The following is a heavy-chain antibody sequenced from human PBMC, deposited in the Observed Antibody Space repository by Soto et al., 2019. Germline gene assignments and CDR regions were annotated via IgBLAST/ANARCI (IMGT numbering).Heavy chain of an antibody. CDR3: ARRQYMTTVTTGIGWFDP. J-gene: IGHJ5*02. V-gene: IGHV4-59*08. CDR2: IYYSGST. D-gene: IGHD4-17*01. Sequence: QVQLQESGPGLVKPSETLSLTCTVSGGSISSYYWSWIRQLPGKGLEWIGYIYYSGSTNYNPSLNSRVTISVDTSKNQFSLKLSSVTAADTAVYYCARRQYMTTVTTGIGWFDPWGQGTLVTVSS. CDR1: GGSISSYY.